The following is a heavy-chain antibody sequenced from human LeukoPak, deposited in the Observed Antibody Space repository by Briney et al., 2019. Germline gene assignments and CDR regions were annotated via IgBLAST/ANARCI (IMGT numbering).Heavy chain of an antibody. J-gene: IGHJ6*02. CDR3: ARGGGLDV. Sequence: GGSLRLSCAASGFTFNTYTMNWVRQAPGKGLEWVSYISGSSGIIDYADSVRGRFTISGDNAKNSLYLQMSNLRAEDTAVYFCARGGGLDVWGQGATVTVSS. V-gene: IGHV3-48*04. D-gene: IGHD3-16*01. CDR2: ISGSSGII. CDR1: GFTFNTYT.